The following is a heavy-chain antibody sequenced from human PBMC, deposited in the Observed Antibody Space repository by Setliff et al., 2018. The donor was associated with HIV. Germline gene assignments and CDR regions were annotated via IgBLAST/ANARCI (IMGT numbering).Heavy chain of an antibody. Sequence: PSETLSLTCTVSGDFFSSGYYWGWIRQPPGKGLEWIGSFYESGSTNYNPSLKSRVTISVDTSKNQFSLKLSSVTAADTAVYYCARGKGSGWYLRFDYWGQGTLVTVSS. V-gene: IGHV4-38-2*02. CDR1: GDFFSSGYY. CDR3: ARGKGSGWYLRFDY. CDR2: FYESGST. J-gene: IGHJ4*02. D-gene: IGHD6-19*01.